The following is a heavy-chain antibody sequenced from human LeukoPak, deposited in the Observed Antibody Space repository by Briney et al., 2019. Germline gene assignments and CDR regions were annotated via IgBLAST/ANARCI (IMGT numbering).Heavy chain of an antibody. J-gene: IGHJ6*03. V-gene: IGHV3-7*01. CDR3: ARDRPLYSGYTYYYYYMDV. D-gene: IGHD5-12*01. CDR2: IKQDGSEK. Sequence: GSLRLSCAASGFTFSSYWMSWVRQAPGKGLEWVANIKQDGSEKYYVDSVKGRFTISRDNAKNSLYLQMNSLRAEDTAVFYCARDRPLYSGYTYYYYYMDVWGKGTTVTVSS. CDR1: GFTFSSYW.